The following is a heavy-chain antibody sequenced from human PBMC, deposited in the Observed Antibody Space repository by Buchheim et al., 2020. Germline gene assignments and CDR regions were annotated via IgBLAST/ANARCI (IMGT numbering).Heavy chain of an antibody. V-gene: IGHV3-48*01. CDR2: ISSGSSTI. Sequence: EVQLVESGGGLVQPGGSLRLSCAASGFTFSSYSMNWVRQAPGKGLEWVSYISSGSSTIYYADSVKGRFTISRDNAKNSLYLQMNSLRAEDTAVYYCARAGSSGWLRGRNWFDPWGQGTL. CDR1: GFTFSSYS. D-gene: IGHD6-19*01. CDR3: ARAGSSGWLRGRNWFDP. J-gene: IGHJ5*02.